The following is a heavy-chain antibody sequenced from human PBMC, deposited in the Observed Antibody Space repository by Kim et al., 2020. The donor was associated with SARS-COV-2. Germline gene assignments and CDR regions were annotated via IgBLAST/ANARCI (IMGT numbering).Heavy chain of an antibody. CDR1: GFTFDDYA. D-gene: IGHD3-3*01. V-gene: IGHV3-9*01. J-gene: IGHJ6*01. CDR3: AKDMRSSWSGYIPPYYY. Sequence: GGFLRLSCAASGFTFDDYAMHWVRQAPGKGLEWVSGISWNSGSIGYADSVKGRFTISRDNAKNSLYLQMNSLRAEDTALYYCAKDMRSSWSGYIPPYYY. CDR2: ISWNSGSI.